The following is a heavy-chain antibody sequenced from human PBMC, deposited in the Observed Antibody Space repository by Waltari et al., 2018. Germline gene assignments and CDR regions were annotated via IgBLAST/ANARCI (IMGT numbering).Heavy chain of an antibody. CDR2: ISSSSSTI. CDR3: ARFCMAGASTEGYYYYGMDV. V-gene: IGHV3-48*01. Sequence: EVQLVESGGGLVQPGGSLRLSCAASGFTFSSYSMNWVRQAPGKGLEWVSYISSSSSTIYYAESVKVPSTISRDNAKNSLFRQMNSLRAVDTAVYYCARFCMAGASTEGYYYYGMDVWGQGTTVSVSS. CDR1: GFTFSSYS. D-gene: IGHD2-8*01. J-gene: IGHJ6*02.